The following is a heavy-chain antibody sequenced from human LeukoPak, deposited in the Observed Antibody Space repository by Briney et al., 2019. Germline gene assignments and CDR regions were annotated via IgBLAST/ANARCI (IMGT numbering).Heavy chain of an antibody. CDR2: INPCGGST. CDR1: GHTFTSYY. CDR3: ATYGDYFYYFDY. Sequence: ASVKVSCKASGHTFTSYYMHWVRQAPGQGLEWMGIINPCGGSTSYAQKFQGRVTMTRDTSTSTVYMELSSLRSEDTAVYYCATYGDYFYYFDYWGQGTLVTVSS. D-gene: IGHD4-17*01. V-gene: IGHV1-46*01. J-gene: IGHJ4*02.